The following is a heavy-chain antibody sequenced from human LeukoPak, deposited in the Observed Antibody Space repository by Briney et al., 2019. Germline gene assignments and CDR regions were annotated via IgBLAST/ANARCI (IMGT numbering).Heavy chain of an antibody. CDR1: GYTFTRYG. CDR2: INPNNGNT. D-gene: IGHD3-22*01. Sequence: AASVKVSCKASGYTFTRYGISWVRQAPGQGLEWMGWINPNNGNTNYVQKLQGRVTMTTDTSTSTAYMELRSLRSDDTAVYYCARVGYDSSGRHRYAFDIWDQGTMVTVSS. V-gene: IGHV1-18*01. J-gene: IGHJ3*02. CDR3: ARVGYDSSGRHRYAFDI.